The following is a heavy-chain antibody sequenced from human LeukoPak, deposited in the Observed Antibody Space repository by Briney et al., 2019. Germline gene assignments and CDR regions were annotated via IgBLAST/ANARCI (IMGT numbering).Heavy chain of an antibody. CDR2: IYYSGST. V-gene: IGHV4-59*01. J-gene: IGHJ2*01. CDR1: GGSISSYY. Sequence: SETLSLTCTVSGGSISSYYWSWIRQPPGKGLEWIGYIYYSGSTNYNPSLKSRVTISVDTSKNQFSLKLSSVTAADTAVYYCASQYSSGWYGYFDLWGRGTLVTVSS. D-gene: IGHD6-19*01. CDR3: ASQYSSGWYGYFDL.